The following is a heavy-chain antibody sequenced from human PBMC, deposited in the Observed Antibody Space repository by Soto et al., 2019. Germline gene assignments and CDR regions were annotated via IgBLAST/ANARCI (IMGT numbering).Heavy chain of an antibody. J-gene: IGHJ4*02. D-gene: IGHD3-22*01. CDR1: GYTFTSYG. V-gene: IGHV1-18*01. CDR2: TSAYNGNT. Sequence: AASVKVSCKASGYTFTSYGISCVRQAPGQGLEWMGWTSAYNGNTNYAQKLQGRVTMTTDTSTSTAYMELRSLRSDDTAVYYCARVLNSSGDYWGQGTLVTVSS. CDR3: ARVLNSSGDY.